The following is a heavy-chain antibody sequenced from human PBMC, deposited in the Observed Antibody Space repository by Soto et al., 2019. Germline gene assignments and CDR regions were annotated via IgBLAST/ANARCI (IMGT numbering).Heavy chain of an antibody. D-gene: IGHD2-2*01. CDR2: INAGSGDT. CDR1: GYTFTTFS. V-gene: IGHV1-3*01. Sequence: QAQLVQSGAEVKKPGATVKVSCKASGYTFTTFSMHWLRQAPGQRPEWIGWINAGSGDTKYSQNFQGRVTITRDTSASAVYMELSSLRSEDTAMYYCAKGGYCSSTGCLSWFDPWGQGILVTVSS. CDR3: AKGGYCSSTGCLSWFDP. J-gene: IGHJ5*02.